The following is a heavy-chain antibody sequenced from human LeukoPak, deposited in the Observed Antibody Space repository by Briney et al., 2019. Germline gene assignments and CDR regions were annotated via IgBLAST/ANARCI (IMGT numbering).Heavy chain of an antibody. CDR1: GFTFSSYA. Sequence: GGSLRLSCAASGFTFSSYAMTWVRQAPGKGLEWVSSISGSGDNTCYVDSLKGRFTISRDNSENTLYLQMNSLRAEDTAIYYCAKESVDARGYMDVWGKGTTLTVSS. D-gene: IGHD2-2*01. CDR2: ISGSGDNT. V-gene: IGHV3-23*01. CDR3: AKESVDARGYMDV. J-gene: IGHJ6*03.